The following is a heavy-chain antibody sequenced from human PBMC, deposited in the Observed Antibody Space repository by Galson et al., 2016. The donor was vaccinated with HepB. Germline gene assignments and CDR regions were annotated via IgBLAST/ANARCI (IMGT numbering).Heavy chain of an antibody. V-gene: IGHV6-1*01. CDR1: GDSVSSNSAA. CDR2: TYYRSKWYN. J-gene: IGHJ4*02. Sequence: CAISGDSVSSNSAAWHWIRQSPSRGLEWLGRTYYRSKWYNDYAISVKGRITINPDTSKNQFSLQLNSVTPEDTALYYCARGGGPLGTAMVVDHFDYWGQGSLVTVSS. CDR3: ARGGGPLGTAMVVDHFDY. D-gene: IGHD5-18*01.